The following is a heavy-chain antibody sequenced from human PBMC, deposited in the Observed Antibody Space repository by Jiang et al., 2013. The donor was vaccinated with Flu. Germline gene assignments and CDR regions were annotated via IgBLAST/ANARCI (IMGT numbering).Heavy chain of an antibody. Sequence: GPGLVKPSETLSLTCTVSGGSISSYYWSWIRQPPGKGLEWIGYIYYSGSTNYNPSLKSRVTISVDTSKNQFSLKLSSVTAADTAVYYCARSLHTDYYGSGSYVADWGQGTLVTVSS. CDR3: ARSLHTDYYGSGSYVAD. CDR1: GGSISSYY. V-gene: IGHV4-59*01. D-gene: IGHD3-10*01. J-gene: IGHJ4*02. CDR2: IYYSGST.